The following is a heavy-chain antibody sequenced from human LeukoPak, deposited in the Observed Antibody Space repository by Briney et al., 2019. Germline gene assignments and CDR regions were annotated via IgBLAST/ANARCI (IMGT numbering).Heavy chain of an antibody. CDR2: ISSSGSTI. CDR3: ARDLSWYYDFWSGYLSLAPPGY. J-gene: IGHJ4*02. D-gene: IGHD3-3*01. V-gene: IGHV3-11*01. CDR1: GFTFSDYY. Sequence: GGSLRLSCAASGFTFSDYYMSWIRQAPGKGLEWVSYISSSGSTIYYADSVKGRFTISRDNAKNSLYLQMNSLRAEDTAVYYCARDLSWYYDFWSGYLSLAPPGYWGQGTLVTVSS.